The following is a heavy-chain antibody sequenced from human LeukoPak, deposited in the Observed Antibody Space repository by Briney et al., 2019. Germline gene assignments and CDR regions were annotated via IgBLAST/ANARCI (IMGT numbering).Heavy chain of an antibody. CDR3: ARQEYLVSKITELYY. J-gene: IGHJ4*02. V-gene: IGHV5-51*01. Sequence: GESLKISCKGSGYRFTTYWIAWVRQMPGKGLEWMGVIYPRDSDNRYSPSFRGQVSISADKSIRTAYLQWSSLRASDIAIYYCARQEYLVSKITELYYWGQGTLVTVSS. CDR1: GYRFTTYW. CDR2: IYPRDSDN. D-gene: IGHD2/OR15-2a*01.